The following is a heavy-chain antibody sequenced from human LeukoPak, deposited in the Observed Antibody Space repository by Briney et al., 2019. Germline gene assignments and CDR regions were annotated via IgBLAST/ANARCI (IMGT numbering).Heavy chain of an antibody. D-gene: IGHD5-18*01. CDR3: AREVQPGGFDP. Sequence: ASVKVSCKATGYTFTSQHMHWVRQAPGQGLEWMGWVNPNSGGTNYAQKFQGRVTMTRDTSISTAYMELSRLRSDDTAVYYCAREVQPGGFDPWGQGTLVTVSS. CDR2: VNPNSGGT. CDR1: GYTFTSQH. J-gene: IGHJ5*02. V-gene: IGHV1-2*02.